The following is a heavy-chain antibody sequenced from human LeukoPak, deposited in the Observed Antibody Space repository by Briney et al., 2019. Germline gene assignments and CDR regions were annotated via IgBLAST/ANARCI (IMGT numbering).Heavy chain of an antibody. J-gene: IGHJ6*02. CDR1: GGSFTGYY. V-gene: IGHV4-34*01. CDR2: INHSGST. CDR3: ASLRIAAAGNPNYYYYYGMDV. D-gene: IGHD6-13*01. Sequence: SETLSLTCAVYGGSFTGYYWSWIRQPQGKGLEWIGEINHSGSTNYNLSLKSRVTISVDTSKNQFSLKLSSVTAADTAVYYCASLRIAAAGNPNYYYYYGMDVWGQGTTVTVSS.